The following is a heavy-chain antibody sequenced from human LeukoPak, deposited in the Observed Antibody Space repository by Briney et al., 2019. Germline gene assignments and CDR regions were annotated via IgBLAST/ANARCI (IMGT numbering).Heavy chain of an antibody. J-gene: IGHJ6*03. Sequence: SQTLSLTCTVSGGSISSGDYYWSWIRQPPGKGLEWIGYVYYSGSTYYNPSLKSRVSISVDTSKNQFSLKLSSGTAADTAVYYCARAPPTYFWSGYGYYYMDVWGKGTTVTVSS. CDR2: VYYSGST. V-gene: IGHV4-30-4*08. D-gene: IGHD3-3*01. CDR3: ARAPPTYFWSGYGYYYMDV. CDR1: GGSISSGDYY.